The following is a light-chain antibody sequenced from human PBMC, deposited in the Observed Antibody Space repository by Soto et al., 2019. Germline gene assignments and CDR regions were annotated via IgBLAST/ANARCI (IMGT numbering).Light chain of an antibody. CDR1: QSISSW. CDR2: DAS. Sequence: DIQMTQSPSTLSSSVGDIVTITCRASQSISSWLAWYQQEPGKAPKLLIYDASSLESGVPSRFSGSGSGTDFTLTISCLQSEDFATYYCQQYYSYPITFGQGTRLEIK. V-gene: IGKV1-5*01. CDR3: QQYYSYPIT. J-gene: IGKJ5*01.